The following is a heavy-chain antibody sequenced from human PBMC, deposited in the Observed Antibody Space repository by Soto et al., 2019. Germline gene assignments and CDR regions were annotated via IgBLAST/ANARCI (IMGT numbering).Heavy chain of an antibody. Sequence: ASVKVSCKASGGTFSSYTISWVRQAPGQGLEWMGRIIPILGIANYAQKFQGRVTITADKSTSTAYMELSSLRSEDTAVYYCAQYSSPSGEYYFDYWGQGTLVTVSS. CDR1: GGTFSSYT. CDR3: AQYSSPSGEYYFDY. D-gene: IGHD6-6*01. CDR2: IIPILGIA. J-gene: IGHJ4*02. V-gene: IGHV1-69*02.